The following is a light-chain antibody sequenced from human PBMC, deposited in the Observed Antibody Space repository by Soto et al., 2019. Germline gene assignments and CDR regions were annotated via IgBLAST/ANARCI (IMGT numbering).Light chain of an antibody. CDR1: QTISSY. J-gene: IGKJ5*01. V-gene: IGKV1-39*01. CDR3: QQGQSTPIT. Sequence: DIQMTQSPSSLSASVGDRGTITCRASQTISSYLNWYQQKPGKAPKPLIHDASSLQSGVPSRFSGSGSGTDFSLTISNLQPEDFATYYCQQGQSTPITFGQGTRLEIK. CDR2: DAS.